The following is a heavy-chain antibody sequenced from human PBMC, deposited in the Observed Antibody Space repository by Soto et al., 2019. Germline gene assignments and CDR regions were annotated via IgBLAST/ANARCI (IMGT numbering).Heavy chain of an antibody. V-gene: IGHV3-53*04. J-gene: IGHJ4*02. D-gene: IGHD4-4*01. CDR1: GFTVSGNY. Sequence: EVQLEESGGGLVQPGGSLRLSCVVSGFTVSGNYMSWVRQAPGKGLEWVSVIYSGGSTYYADSVKGRITISRHNSKNTLYLQMNSLRAEDRAVYYCARGGNPKYYWGQGTLVTVSS. CDR2: IYSGGST. CDR3: ARGGNPKYY.